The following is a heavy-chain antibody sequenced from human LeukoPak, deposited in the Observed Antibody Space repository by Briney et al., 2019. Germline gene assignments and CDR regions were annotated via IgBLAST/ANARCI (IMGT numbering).Heavy chain of an antibody. J-gene: IGHJ4*02. Sequence: GGSLRPSCAASGSTFSTYTMNWVRQAPGKGLEWVSSISTTSTYTYYADSVKGRFTISRDNAKNSLYLQMNSLRAEDTAVYYCATNRAGEVDYWGQGTLVTVSS. CDR1: GSTFSTYT. D-gene: IGHD7-27*01. V-gene: IGHV3-21*01. CDR2: ISTTSTYT. CDR3: ATNRAGEVDY.